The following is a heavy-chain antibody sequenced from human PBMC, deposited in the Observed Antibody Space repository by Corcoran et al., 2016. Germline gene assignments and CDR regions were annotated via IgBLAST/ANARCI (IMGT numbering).Heavy chain of an antibody. V-gene: IGHV1-46*01. J-gene: IGHJ6*02. CDR3: AMGGLLWFGEPPYYYYGMDV. D-gene: IGHD3-10*01. CDR2: INPSGGST. Sequence: QVQLVQSGAEVKKPGASVKVSCKASGYTFTSYYMHWVRQAPGQGLEWMGIINPSGGSTSYAQKFQGRVTMTRDTSTSTVYMELSSLRSEDTAVYYCAMGGLLWFGEPPYYYYGMDVWGQVTTVTVSS. CDR1: GYTFTSYY.